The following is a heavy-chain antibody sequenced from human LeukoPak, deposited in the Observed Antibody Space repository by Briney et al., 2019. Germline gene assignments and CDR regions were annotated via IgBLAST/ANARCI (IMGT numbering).Heavy chain of an antibody. CDR2: IYGGGST. D-gene: IGHD2-15*01. CDR1: GFTVSSNY. J-gene: IGHJ4*02. V-gene: IGHV3-53*01. Sequence: PGGSLRLSCAASGFTVSSNYMSWVRQAPGKGLEWVSVIYGGGSTYYADSVKGRFTISSDNSKNTLYLQMNSLRAEDTAVYYCARDFRSRALGYWGQGTLVTVSS. CDR3: ARDFRSRALGY.